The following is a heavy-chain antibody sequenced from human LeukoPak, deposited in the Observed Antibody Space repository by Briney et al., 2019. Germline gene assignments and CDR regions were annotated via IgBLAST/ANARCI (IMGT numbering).Heavy chain of an antibody. CDR2: IFHSGSV. CDR1: GYSIISDYF. Sequence: SETLTLTCIVSGYSIISDYFRGWVRPPPGKGPEWIGSIFHSGSVYYNPSLKSRVTISIDPSKNRFSLKLTSVTAADTAIYYCARVVASTSIDSWGQGTLVTVSS. CDR3: ARVVASTSIDS. V-gene: IGHV4-38-2*02. J-gene: IGHJ4*02. D-gene: IGHD2-15*01.